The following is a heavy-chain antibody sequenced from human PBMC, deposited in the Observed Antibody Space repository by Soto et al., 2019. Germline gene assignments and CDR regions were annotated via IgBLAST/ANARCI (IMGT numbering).Heavy chain of an antibody. Sequence: QVQLQESGPGLVKPSQTLSLTCTVSGGSISSGGYYWSWIRQHPGKGLEWIGYIYYSGSTYYKPSLKRRVTISVDTSKNQFSLKLSSVTAADTAVYYCARGATVWSTNDYWGQGTLVTVSS. J-gene: IGHJ4*02. V-gene: IGHV4-31*03. CDR1: GGSISSGGYY. CDR2: IYYSGST. D-gene: IGHD1-26*01. CDR3: ARGATVWSTNDY.